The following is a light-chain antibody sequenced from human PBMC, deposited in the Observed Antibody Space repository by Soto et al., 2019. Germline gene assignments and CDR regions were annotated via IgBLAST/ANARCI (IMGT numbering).Light chain of an antibody. V-gene: IGKV1-5*01. CDR2: DIS. J-gene: IGKJ4*01. Sequence: DIQMTQSPSTLSASVGDRVTITCRASQSVGHWVAWYQQKTGQAPKLLISDISKLQSGVPSRFSGGGFGTDFTLTISSLQSDDLATYYCQQYHDYFTFGGGTKVEI. CDR1: QSVGHW. CDR3: QQYHDYFT.